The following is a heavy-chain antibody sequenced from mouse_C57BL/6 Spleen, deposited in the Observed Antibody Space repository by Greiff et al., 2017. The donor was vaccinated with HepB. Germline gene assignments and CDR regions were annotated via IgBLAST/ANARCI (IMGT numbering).Heavy chain of an antibody. CDR2: IHPNSGST. CDR3: ARDGNYWYSDV. D-gene: IGHD2-1*01. V-gene: IGHV1-64*01. Sequence: QVQLQQPGAELVKPGASVKLSCKASGYTFTSYWMHWVKQRPGQGLEWIGMIHPNSGSTNYNEKFKSKATLTVDKSSITAYMQLSSLTSEDSAVYYCARDGNYWYSDVWGTVTTVTVSS. CDR1: GYTFTSYW. J-gene: IGHJ1*03.